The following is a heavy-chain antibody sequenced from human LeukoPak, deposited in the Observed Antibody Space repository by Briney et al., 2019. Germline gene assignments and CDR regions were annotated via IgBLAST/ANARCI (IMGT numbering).Heavy chain of an antibody. V-gene: IGHV3-66*03. J-gene: IGHJ3*02. CDR2: IYSSGNT. Sequence: GGSLRLSCAASEFIVGSNYMSWVRQAPEKGLEWVSVIYSSGNTYSADSVKGRFTISTDNSKNTVYLQMNSLRAEDTAMYFCARVGILVVPGFNGFDTWSQGTIATVSS. CDR1: EFIVGSNY. D-gene: IGHD2-2*01. CDR3: ARVGILVVPGFNGFDT.